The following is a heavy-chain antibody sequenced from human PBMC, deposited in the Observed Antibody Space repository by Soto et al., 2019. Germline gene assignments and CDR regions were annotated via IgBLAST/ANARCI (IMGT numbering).Heavy chain of an antibody. D-gene: IGHD2-15*01. CDR2: IYWDDDK. CDR1: GFSLSTSGVG. CDR3: AHRRARNPGWSEGLFDF. J-gene: IGHJ4*02. V-gene: IGHV2-5*02. Sequence: QITLKESGPALVTPTQTLTLTCSFSGFSLSTSGVGVGWIRQPPGKALEWLALIYWDDDKRYNPSLKSRLTISKGPLKGQGGLTNTNMDPMDTATYYFAHRRARNPGWSEGLFDFLGQGTLVTVSS.